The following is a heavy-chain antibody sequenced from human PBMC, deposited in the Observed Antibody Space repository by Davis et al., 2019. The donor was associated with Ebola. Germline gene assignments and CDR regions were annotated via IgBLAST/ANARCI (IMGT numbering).Heavy chain of an antibody. CDR2: ISSSGSTI. V-gene: IGHV3-48*03. J-gene: IGHJ6*02. CDR3: ARALLGPLYYYYGMDV. Sequence: GGSLRLSCAASGFTFSSYEMNWVRQAPGKGLEWVSYISSSGSTIYYADSVKGRFTISRDNAKNSLYLQMNSLRAEDTAVYYCARALLGPLYYYYGMDVWGQGTTVTVSS. CDR1: GFTFSSYE. D-gene: IGHD7-27*01.